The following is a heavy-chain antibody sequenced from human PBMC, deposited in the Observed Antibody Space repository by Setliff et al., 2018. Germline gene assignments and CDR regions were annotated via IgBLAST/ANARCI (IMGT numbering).Heavy chain of an antibody. CDR1: GGSFSGYF. CDR3: ARGPLGYCTNGVCRSTWFNY. Sequence: SETLSLTCAVYGGSFSGYFWSWIRQPPGKGLEWIGEINHSGSTNYNPSLKSRVTISVDTSKNQFSLKLSSVTAADTAVYYCARGPLGYCTNGVCRSTWFNYWGQGTLVTVSS. CDR2: INHSGST. J-gene: IGHJ4*02. D-gene: IGHD2-8*01. V-gene: IGHV4-34*01.